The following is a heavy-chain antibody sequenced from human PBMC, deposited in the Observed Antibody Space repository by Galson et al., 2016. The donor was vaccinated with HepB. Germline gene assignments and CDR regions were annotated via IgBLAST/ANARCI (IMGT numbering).Heavy chain of an antibody. V-gene: IGHV3-23*01. D-gene: IGHD1-26*01. J-gene: IGHJ4*02. Sequence: SLRLSCAASGFTFNTYCMGWVRQAPGKGLEWVSGIDPTGGRTHYADSVQGRFTISRDNSKNTLYLQMNSLRAEDTAVYFCAKDHRGELPEQFDYWGQGTRVTVSS. CDR2: IDPTGGRT. CDR1: GFTFNTYC. CDR3: AKDHRGELPEQFDY.